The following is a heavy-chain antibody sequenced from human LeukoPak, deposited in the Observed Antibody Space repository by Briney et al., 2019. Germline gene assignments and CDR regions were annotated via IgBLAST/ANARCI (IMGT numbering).Heavy chain of an antibody. Sequence: GGSLRLSCAASGFTFDDYSMHWVRQAPGKGLEWVSLISWDGGNREYADSVKGRFTISRDNAKNSLYLQMNSLRAEDTAVYYCARSYYDFWSGPSDYWGQGTLVTVSS. CDR2: ISWDGGNR. CDR1: GFTFDDYS. D-gene: IGHD3-3*01. V-gene: IGHV3-43*01. J-gene: IGHJ4*02. CDR3: ARSYYDFWSGPSDY.